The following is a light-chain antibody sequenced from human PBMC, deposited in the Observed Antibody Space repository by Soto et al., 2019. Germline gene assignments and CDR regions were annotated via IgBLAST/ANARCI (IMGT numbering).Light chain of an antibody. Sequence: NFMLTQPHSVSESPGKTVTISCTGSSSSIASNYVQWYQQRPGSAPTIIIYEDKQRPSGVPDRFSGSIDSSSNSASLTISGLKTEDEADYYCQSYDVNIVVFGGGTKLTVL. CDR2: EDK. CDR3: QSYDVNIVV. V-gene: IGLV6-57*02. CDR1: SSSIASNY. J-gene: IGLJ2*01.